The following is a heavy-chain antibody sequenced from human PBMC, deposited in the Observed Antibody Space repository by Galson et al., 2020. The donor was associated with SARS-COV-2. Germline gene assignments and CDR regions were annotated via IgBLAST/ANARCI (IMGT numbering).Heavy chain of an antibody. J-gene: IGHJ4*02. CDR1: GFTFSTYA. D-gene: IGHD2-21*02. CDR2: ISLDETNK. V-gene: IGHV3-30-3*01. CDR3: ARAARRPGVVTADLDY. Sequence: TGGSLSLSCEASGFTFSTYAMNWVRQAPGKGLEWVALISLDETNKSYADSVKGRLTVSRDTSKDKLFLQMNNVRFEATGGYFCARAARRPGVVTADLDYCGQGPLGTV.